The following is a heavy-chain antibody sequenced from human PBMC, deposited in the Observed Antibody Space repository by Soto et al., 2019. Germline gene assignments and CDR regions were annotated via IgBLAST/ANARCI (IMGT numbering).Heavy chain of an antibody. J-gene: IGHJ4*02. D-gene: IGHD2-15*01. CDR1: GGTFSSYA. V-gene: IGHV1-69*13. CDR3: ARDDPASDCPSGGSSYSSS. CDR2: IIPIFGTA. Sequence: SVKVSCKASGGTFSSYAISWVRQAPGQGLEWMGGIIPIFGTANYAQKFQGRVTITADESTSTAYMELSSLRSEDTAVYYCARDDPASDCPSGGSSYSSSWGQGALVTAPQ.